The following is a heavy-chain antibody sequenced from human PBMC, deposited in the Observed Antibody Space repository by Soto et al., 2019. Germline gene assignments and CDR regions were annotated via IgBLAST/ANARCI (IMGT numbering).Heavy chain of an antibody. CDR2: SIGYNGNT. CDR1: GYTFSNYG. J-gene: IGHJ6*02. Sequence: QVQLVQSGAEVKKPGASVKVSCTASGYTFSNYGISWVRQGPVHGLEWMGWSIGYNGNTHYEEKVQDRIKMTTDTSTSTTYLDLRSLRSDDTAVDFCARDPGFGFGYSYAFAMDVWGQGTTVTVSS. V-gene: IGHV1-18*01. D-gene: IGHD5-18*01. CDR3: ARDPGFGFGYSYAFAMDV.